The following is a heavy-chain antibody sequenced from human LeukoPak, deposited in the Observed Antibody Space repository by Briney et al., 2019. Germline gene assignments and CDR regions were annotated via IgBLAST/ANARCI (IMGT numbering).Heavy chain of an antibody. Sequence: PGGSLRLSCAASGFTFDDYLIHWVRQAPGKGLEWVSLISWDGDITYYADCVKGRFTISGDNAKNSLYLQMNSLRAEDTAVYYCARAMGALGDYWGQGTLVTVSS. CDR1: GFTFDDYL. CDR2: ISWDGDIT. J-gene: IGHJ4*02. CDR3: ARAMGALGDY. V-gene: IGHV3-43*01. D-gene: IGHD1-26*01.